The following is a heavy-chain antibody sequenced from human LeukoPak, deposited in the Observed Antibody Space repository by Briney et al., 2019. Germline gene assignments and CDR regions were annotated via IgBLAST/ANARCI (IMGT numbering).Heavy chain of an antibody. CDR2: ISTNGGRT. CDR1: GFTFSSYA. Sequence: GGSLRLSCAASGFTFSSYAMQWVRQAPGKGLEYISAISTNGGRTYYANSVKGRFTISRDNSRNTLYLQMGGLRAEDMGVYYCARPGLEDGMDVWGQGTTVIVSS. D-gene: IGHD6-19*01. J-gene: IGHJ6*02. CDR3: ARPGLEDGMDV. V-gene: IGHV3-64*01.